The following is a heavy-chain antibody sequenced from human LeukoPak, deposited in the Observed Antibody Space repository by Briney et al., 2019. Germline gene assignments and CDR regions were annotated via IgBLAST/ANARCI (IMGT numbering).Heavy chain of an antibody. D-gene: IGHD4-17*01. J-gene: IGHJ4*02. CDR2: IYYSGST. Sequence: SETLSLTCTVSGGSISSYFWSWIRQPPGKGLEWIGYIYYSGSTNYNPSLKSRVTISVDTSKNQFSLKLTSVTAADTAVYYCARNHYGHPLDYWGQGTLVTVSS. CDR1: GGSISSYF. V-gene: IGHV4-59*01. CDR3: ARNHYGHPLDY.